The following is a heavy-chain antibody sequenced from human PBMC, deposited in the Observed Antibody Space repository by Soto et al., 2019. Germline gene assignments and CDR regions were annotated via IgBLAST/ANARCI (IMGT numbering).Heavy chain of an antibody. CDR1: GFTFSSYG. Sequence: GGSLRLSCAASGFTFSSYGMHWVRQAPGKGLEWVAVISYDGSNKYYADSVKGRFTISRDNSKNTLYLQMNSLRAEDTAVYYCAKGSGYSYAYYYYGIDVWGQGTTVTVSS. CDR2: ISYDGSNK. J-gene: IGHJ6*02. CDR3: AKGSGYSYAYYYYGIDV. D-gene: IGHD5-18*01. V-gene: IGHV3-30*18.